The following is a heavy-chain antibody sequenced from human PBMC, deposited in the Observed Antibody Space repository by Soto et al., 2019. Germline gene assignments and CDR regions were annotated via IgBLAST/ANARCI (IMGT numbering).Heavy chain of an antibody. CDR2: ISAYNGDT. J-gene: IGHJ6*03. Sequence: QDQLVQSGGEVKKPGASVKVSCKASGYSFTNYGITWVRQAPGQGFEWMGWISAYNGDTNYAQKLQGRVTMTPDASTSTAYLELRSLRSDETAVYYCARDRGVAPPVAGNTHYYYYMDVWGKWTTVTVSS. CDR1: GYSFTNYG. D-gene: IGHD6-19*01. V-gene: IGHV1-18*01. CDR3: ARDRGVAPPVAGNTHYYYYMDV.